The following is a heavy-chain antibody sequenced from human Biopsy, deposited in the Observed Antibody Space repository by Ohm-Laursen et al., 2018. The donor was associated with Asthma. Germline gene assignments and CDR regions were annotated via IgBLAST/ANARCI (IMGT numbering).Heavy chain of an antibody. CDR1: GGSMSSSSYS. J-gene: IGHJ4*02. V-gene: IGHV4-39*01. CDR3: ARHWNWGSFFDY. D-gene: IGHD7-27*01. CDR2: ISYTGNT. Sequence: SDTLSFTWTVSGGSMSSSSYSWGWIRQPPGKGLEWIGSISYTGNTDIPSLRSRVTLSVDTSKNNFSLKLTSVTAADTAVFYCARHWNWGSFFDYWGQGMLVTVSS.